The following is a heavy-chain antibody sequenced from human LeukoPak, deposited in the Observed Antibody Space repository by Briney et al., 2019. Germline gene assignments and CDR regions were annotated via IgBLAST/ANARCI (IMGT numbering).Heavy chain of an antibody. CDR3: ARETPIAARLLDV. Sequence: SQTLSLTCTVSGGSISSGSYYWSWIRQPAGKGLEWIGRIYTSGSTNYNPSLKSRVTTSVDTSKNQFSLKLSSVTAADTAVYYCARETPIAARLLDVWGKGTTVTVSS. V-gene: IGHV4-61*02. J-gene: IGHJ6*04. D-gene: IGHD6-6*01. CDR1: GGSISSGSYY. CDR2: IYTSGST.